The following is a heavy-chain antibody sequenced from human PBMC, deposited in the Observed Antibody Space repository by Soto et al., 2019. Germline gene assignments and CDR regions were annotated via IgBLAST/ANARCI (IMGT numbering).Heavy chain of an antibody. CDR3: ARSTPGNPFDI. V-gene: IGHV3-21*06. CDR1: GFSFTSYT. J-gene: IGHJ3*02. Sequence: ESGGGLVKPGESLRVSCAASGFSFTSYTMNWVRQTPGKGLEWVASISAGGRSIYYADSLKGRSTVSRDNAKSSLYLQMNSLRADDTAIYFCARSTPGNPFDIWGQGTMVTVSA. D-gene: IGHD3-10*01. CDR2: ISAGGRSI.